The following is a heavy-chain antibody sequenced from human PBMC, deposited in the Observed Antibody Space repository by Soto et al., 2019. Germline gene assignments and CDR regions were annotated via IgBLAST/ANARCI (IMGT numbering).Heavy chain of an antibody. CDR3: ARESDILTGPIDY. CDR1: GGTFSSYA. V-gene: IGHV1-69*12. J-gene: IGHJ4*02. Sequence: QVQLVQSVAEVRKPGSSVKVSCKASGGTFSSYAISWVRQAPGQGLEWMGGIIPIFGTANYAQKFQGRVTITADESTSTAYMELSSLRSEDTAVYYCARESDILTGPIDYWGQGTLVTVSS. CDR2: IIPIFGTA. D-gene: IGHD3-9*01.